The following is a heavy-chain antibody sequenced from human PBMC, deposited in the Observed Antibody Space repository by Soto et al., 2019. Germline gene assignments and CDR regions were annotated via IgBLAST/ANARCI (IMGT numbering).Heavy chain of an antibody. CDR2: IVVGSANT. V-gene: IGHV1-58*02. CDR1: GFTFSNSA. CDR3: AADQGLSVGYLYYYGMDV. J-gene: IGHJ6*02. Sequence: QMQLVQSGPEVKKPGTSVKVSCKASGFTFSNSAMQWVRQARGQRPEWIGSIVVGSANTKYAQKFQERVTITRDRSTSTVYMELSSLRSEDTAVYYCAADQGLSVGYLYYYGMDVWGQGTTVTVSS. D-gene: IGHD6-19*01.